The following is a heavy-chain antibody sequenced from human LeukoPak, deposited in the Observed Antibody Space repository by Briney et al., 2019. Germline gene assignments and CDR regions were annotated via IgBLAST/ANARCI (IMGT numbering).Heavy chain of an antibody. V-gene: IGHV1-46*01. D-gene: IGHD1-26*01. CDR1: GYTFINYY. J-gene: IGHJ4*02. CDR3: ARSYSGSYYAESGVDY. Sequence: GASVKFSCKASGYTFINYYMHWVRQAPGQGLEWMGIINPSGGSTRYAHEFQGRVTITRDKSTSTVYMELSSLRSEDTAVYYCARSYSGSYYAESGVDYWGQGTLVTVSS. CDR2: INPSGGST.